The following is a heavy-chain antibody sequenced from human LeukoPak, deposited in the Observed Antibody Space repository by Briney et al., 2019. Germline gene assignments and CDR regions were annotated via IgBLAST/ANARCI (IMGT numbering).Heavy chain of an antibody. CDR1: GGSISSSSYY. V-gene: IGHV4-39*01. Sequence: PSETLSPTCTVSGGSISSSSYYWGWIRQPPGKGLEWIGSIYYSGSTYYNPSLKSRVTISVDTSKNQFSLKLSSVTAADTAVYYCAKTYDSSGYYNYYFDYWGQGTLVTVSS. CDR3: AKTYDSSGYYNYYFDY. J-gene: IGHJ4*02. D-gene: IGHD3-22*01. CDR2: IYYSGST.